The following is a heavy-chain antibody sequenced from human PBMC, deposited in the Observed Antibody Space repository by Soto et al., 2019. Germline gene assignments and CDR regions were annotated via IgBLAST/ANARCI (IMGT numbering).Heavy chain of an antibody. Sequence: QVHLVESGGGVVQPGGSLRLSCAASGFIFSGYAMHWVRQAPGKGLEWVAVISYDGNTQYYADSVKGRFTVSRDNSNNILYVGMNNLGDEDTAMYYCAKETNAYEINFWGQGTLVTVSP. V-gene: IGHV3-30-3*01. CDR1: GFIFSGYA. CDR2: ISYDGNTQ. D-gene: IGHD3-9*01. J-gene: IGHJ4*02. CDR3: AKETNAYEINF.